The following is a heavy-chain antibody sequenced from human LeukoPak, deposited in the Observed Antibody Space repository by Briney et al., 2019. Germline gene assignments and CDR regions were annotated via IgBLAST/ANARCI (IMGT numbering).Heavy chain of an antibody. D-gene: IGHD6-19*01. CDR3: ARELRAVAGSGDHDY. V-gene: IGHV1-2*06. J-gene: IGHJ4*02. CDR2: INPNSGGT. CDR1: GYSFTGYY. Sequence: ASVKVSCKASGYSFTGYYMHWVRQAPGQGLEWMGRINPNSGGTNYAQKFQGRVTMTRDTSISTAYMELSRLRSDDTAVYYCARELRAVAGSGDHDYWGQGTLVTVSS.